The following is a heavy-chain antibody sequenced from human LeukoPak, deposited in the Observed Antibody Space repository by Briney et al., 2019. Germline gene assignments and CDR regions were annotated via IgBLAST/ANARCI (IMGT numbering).Heavy chain of an antibody. Sequence: GESLKISCKGSGYSFTIYWVGWVRPMPGKGLEWMGIIYPDDSDTRYSPSFRGQVTISADKSISTAYLQWSSLKASDTAMYYCARAGYDSSGYFHFAYWGQGTLVTVSS. J-gene: IGHJ4*02. V-gene: IGHV5-51*01. CDR3: ARAGYDSSGYFHFAY. CDR1: GYSFTIYW. D-gene: IGHD3-22*01. CDR2: IYPDDSDT.